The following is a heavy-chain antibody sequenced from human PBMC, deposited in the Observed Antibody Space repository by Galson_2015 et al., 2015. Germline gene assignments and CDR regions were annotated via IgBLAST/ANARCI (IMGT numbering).Heavy chain of an antibody. V-gene: IGHV4-30-4*01. Sequence: LSLTCTVSGGSISSGDYYWSWIRQPPGKGLEWIGYIYYSGSTYYNPSLKSRVTTSVDTSKNQFSLKLSSVTAADTAVYYCAKMFTVTTFGVGGQFDYWGQGTLVTVSS. J-gene: IGHJ4*02. CDR3: AKMFTVTTFGVGGQFDY. D-gene: IGHD4-17*01. CDR2: IYYSGST. CDR1: GGSISSGDYY.